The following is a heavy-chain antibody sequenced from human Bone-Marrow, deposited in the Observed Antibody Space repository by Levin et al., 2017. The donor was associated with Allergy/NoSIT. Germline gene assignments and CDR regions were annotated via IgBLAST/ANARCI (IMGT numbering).Heavy chain of an antibody. J-gene: IGHJ6*02. CDR2: ISYDGGKQ. D-gene: IGHD1-7*01. Sequence: GGSLRLSCAASGFSFSNYGLHWVRQAPGKGLEWVAVISYDGGKQYYADSVKDRFTISRDNSKNTLYLQMSSLKPEDTAVYYCAKGIKATTPGVYNFYCYGMDVWGQGTTVTVSS. CDR1: GFSFSNYG. V-gene: IGHV3-30*18. CDR3: AKGIKATTPGVYNFYCYGMDV.